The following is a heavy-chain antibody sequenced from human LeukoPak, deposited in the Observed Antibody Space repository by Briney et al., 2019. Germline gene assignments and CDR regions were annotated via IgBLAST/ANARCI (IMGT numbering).Heavy chain of an antibody. J-gene: IGHJ6*02. Sequence: PSETLSLTCAVYGGSFSGYYWSWIRQPPGKGLEWIGEINHSGSTNYNPSLKSRVTISVDTSKNQFSLKLSSVTAADTAVYYCARGPGWLVRKNYYYYYGMDVWGQGTTVTVSS. V-gene: IGHV4-34*01. D-gene: IGHD6-19*01. CDR1: GGSFSGYY. CDR2: INHSGST. CDR3: ARGPGWLVRKNYYYYYGMDV.